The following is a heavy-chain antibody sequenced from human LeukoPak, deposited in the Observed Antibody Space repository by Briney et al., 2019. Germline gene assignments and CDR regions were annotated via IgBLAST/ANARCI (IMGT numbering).Heavy chain of an antibody. Sequence: GGSLRLSCAASGFTFSSYWMSWVRQAPGKGLEWVANIKQDGSEKYYVDSVKGRFTISRDNAKNSLYLQMNSLRAEDTAVYYCARDRFRITMVRGVIGYWGQGTLVTVSS. CDR3: ARDRFRITMVRGVIGY. D-gene: IGHD3-10*01. CDR1: GFTFSSYW. J-gene: IGHJ4*02. V-gene: IGHV3-7*01. CDR2: IKQDGSEK.